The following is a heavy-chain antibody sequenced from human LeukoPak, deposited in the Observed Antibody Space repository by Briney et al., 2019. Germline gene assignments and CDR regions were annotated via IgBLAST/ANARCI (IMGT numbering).Heavy chain of an antibody. CDR3: ASPSPDTAMVPFDY. CDR1: GYTFTSYG. Sequence: EASVKVSCKASGYTFTSYGISWVRQAPGQGLEWMGWISAYNGNTNYAQKLQGRVTMTTDTSTSTAYMELRSLRSDDTAVYYCASPSPDTAMVPFDYWGQGTLVTVSS. D-gene: IGHD5-18*01. V-gene: IGHV1-18*01. CDR2: ISAYNGNT. J-gene: IGHJ4*02.